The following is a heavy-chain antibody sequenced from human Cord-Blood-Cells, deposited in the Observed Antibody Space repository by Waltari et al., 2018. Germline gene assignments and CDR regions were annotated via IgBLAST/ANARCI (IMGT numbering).Heavy chain of an antibody. CDR1: GYTFTGYY. V-gene: IGHV1-2*06. CDR3: AEGGSGSYYNEYFQH. J-gene: IGHJ1*01. Sequence: QVQLVQSGAEVKKPGASVTVSCKASGYTFTGYYMHWVRQAPGQGLEWMGRINPNSGGTNYAQKCQGRVTMTRDTSISTAYMELSRLRSDDTAVYYCAEGGSGSYYNEYFQHWGQGTLVTVSS. CDR2: INPNSGGT. D-gene: IGHD3-10*01.